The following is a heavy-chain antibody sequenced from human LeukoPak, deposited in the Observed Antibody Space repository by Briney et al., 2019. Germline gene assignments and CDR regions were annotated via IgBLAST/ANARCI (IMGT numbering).Heavy chain of an antibody. J-gene: IGHJ4*02. CDR1: GFTFSDYW. Sequence: GGSLRLSCAASGFTFSDYWLTWVRQAPGKGLEWVANIKQDGSEKYYVDSVKGRFTISRDDVKGSLFLQMDSLGAGDTAVYFCARGDRVGITTGHFDYWGQGALVTVSS. D-gene: IGHD2-21*01. CDR2: IKQDGSEK. CDR3: ARGDRVGITTGHFDY. V-gene: IGHV3-7*03.